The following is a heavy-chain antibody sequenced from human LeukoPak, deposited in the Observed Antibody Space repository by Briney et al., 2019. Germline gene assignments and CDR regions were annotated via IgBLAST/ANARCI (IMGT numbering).Heavy chain of an antibody. CDR3: ARVARDTVVTGIDY. CDR2: ISKSGSTI. CDR1: GFTLSDYY. V-gene: IGHV3-11*01. J-gene: IGHJ4*02. D-gene: IGHD4-23*01. Sequence: RGSLSLSCAPSGFTLSDYYMSWIRQAAGQGREWVAFISKSGSTIYYADSVTDRFTLTRHRAKNSLYLQMNSLRAEDTAVYYCARVARDTVVTGIDYWGQGTLVTV.